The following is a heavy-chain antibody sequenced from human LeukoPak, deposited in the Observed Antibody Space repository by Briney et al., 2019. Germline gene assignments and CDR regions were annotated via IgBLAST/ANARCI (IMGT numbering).Heavy chain of an antibody. CDR2: ISSSSSTI. J-gene: IGHJ4*02. CDR3: ARDRRQWLSSYYFDY. V-gene: IGHV3-48*04. CDR1: GFTFSSYS. D-gene: IGHD3-22*01. Sequence: GGSLRLSCAASGFTFSSYSMNWVRQAPGKGLEWVSYISSSSSTIYYADSVKGRFTISRDNAKNSLYLQMNSLRAEDTAVYYCARDRRQWLSSYYFDYWGQGTLVTVSS.